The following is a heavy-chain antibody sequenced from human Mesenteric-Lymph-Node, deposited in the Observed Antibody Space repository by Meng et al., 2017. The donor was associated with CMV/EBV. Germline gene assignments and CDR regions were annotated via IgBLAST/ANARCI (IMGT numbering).Heavy chain of an antibody. D-gene: IGHD3-3*01. CDR1: GFTFCCYA. Sequence: GASLKISCAASGFTFCCYAMSWVRQATGKGLEWVSASSGSGGSPYYADSVKGRFTISRDNSKNTLYLQRNSLRAEDTAVYYCAKVPYYDPNYDFDYWGQGTLVTVSS. J-gene: IGHJ4*02. CDR3: AKVPYYDPNYDFDY. V-gene: IGHV3-23*01. CDR2: SSGSGGSP.